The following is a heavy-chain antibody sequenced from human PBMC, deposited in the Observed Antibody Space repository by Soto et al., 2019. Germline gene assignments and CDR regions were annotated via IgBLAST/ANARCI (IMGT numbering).Heavy chain of an antibody. CDR2: IIPILGET. Sequence: QVQLVQSGAEVKKPGSSVRVSCKASGTIFSSYTISWVRQAPGQGLEWMGRIIPILGETNSAQKFQDRVTLTADKSTNTAYMELNSLRLEDTDVYYCARGLGGRMDDWGQGTTVTVSS. J-gene: IGHJ6*02. D-gene: IGHD3-16*01. CDR3: ARGLGGRMDD. CDR1: GTIFSSYT. V-gene: IGHV1-69*08.